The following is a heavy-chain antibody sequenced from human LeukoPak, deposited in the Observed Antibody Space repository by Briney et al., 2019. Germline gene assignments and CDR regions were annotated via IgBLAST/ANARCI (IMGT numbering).Heavy chain of an antibody. J-gene: IGHJ6*02. CDR1: GFTLSNYW. V-gene: IGHV3-74*01. CDR3: ARDYVRSRDYGMDV. D-gene: IGHD3-10*02. Sequence: PGGSLRLSCAASGFTLSNYWMHWVRQAPGKGLVWVSRINADGSSASYADSVKGRFTISRDNAKNTLYLQMNSLRAEDTAMYYCARDYVRSRDYGMDVWGQGTTVTVSS. CDR2: INADGSSA.